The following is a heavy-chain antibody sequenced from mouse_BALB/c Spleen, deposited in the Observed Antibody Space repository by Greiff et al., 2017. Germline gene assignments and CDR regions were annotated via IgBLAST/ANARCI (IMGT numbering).Heavy chain of an antibody. D-gene: IGHD2-3*01. J-gene: IGHJ3*01. CDR3: ARDGGGFAY. Sequence: VKLQESGAELVRPGVSVKISCKGSGYTFTDYAMHWVKQSHAKSLEWIGVISTYYGDASYNQKFKGKATMTVDKSSSTAYMELARLTSEDSAIYYCARDGGGFAYWGQGTLVTVSA. CDR1: GYTFTDYA. V-gene: IGHV1S137*01. CDR2: ISTYYGDA.